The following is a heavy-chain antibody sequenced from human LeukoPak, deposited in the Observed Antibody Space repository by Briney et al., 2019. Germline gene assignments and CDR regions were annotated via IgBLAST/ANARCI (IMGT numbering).Heavy chain of an antibody. D-gene: IGHD4-11*01. CDR3: SRSFYSSSWYYFDL. CDR1: GYTFSDFG. V-gene: IGHV1-18*01. CDR2: IKIGEGTT. Sequence: GAPVKVSCKASGYTFSDFGITWVRQAPGQGPEWMGWIKIGEGTTHSAQKFQDRVSMTRDRSSNTAFLELRSLRSDDTAVYFCSRSFYSSSWYYFDLWGQGTLVTVSS. J-gene: IGHJ4*02.